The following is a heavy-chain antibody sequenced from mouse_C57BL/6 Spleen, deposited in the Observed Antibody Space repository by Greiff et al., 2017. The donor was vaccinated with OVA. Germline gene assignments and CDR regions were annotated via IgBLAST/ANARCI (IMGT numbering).Heavy chain of an antibody. CDR3: ARHEDPFYDGYWGFAY. CDR1: GYTFTEYT. Sequence: LQESGAELVKPGASVKLSCKASGYTFTEYTIHWVKQRSGQGLEWIGWFYPGSGSIKYNEKFKDKATLTADKSSSTVYMELSRLTSEDSAVYFCARHEDPFYDGYWGFAYWGQGTLVTVSA. D-gene: IGHD2-3*01. V-gene: IGHV1-62-2*01. J-gene: IGHJ3*01. CDR2: FYPGSGSI.